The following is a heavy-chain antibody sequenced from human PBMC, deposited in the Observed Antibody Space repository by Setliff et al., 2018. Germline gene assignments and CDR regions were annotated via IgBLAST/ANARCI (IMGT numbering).Heavy chain of an antibody. V-gene: IGHV3-11*06. CDR3: ARDTLYQQYYTSSGYPDY. CDR1: GFTFNHFA. CDR2: ISGDSSFT. D-gene: IGHD3-22*01. Sequence: PGGSLRLSCAASGFTFNHFAMAWVRQAPGKGLEWVSIISGDSSFTNYSDSVKGRFAISRDNAKNSLYLQMNSLRAEDTAVYYCARDTLYQQYYTSSGYPDYWGQGTLVTVSS. J-gene: IGHJ4*02.